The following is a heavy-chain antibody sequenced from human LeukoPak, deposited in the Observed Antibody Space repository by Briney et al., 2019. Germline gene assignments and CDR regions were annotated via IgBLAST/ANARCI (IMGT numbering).Heavy chain of an antibody. V-gene: IGHV3-13*04. CDR2: IASTGDT. J-gene: IGHJ3*02. CDR3: ARDSAWAFDI. D-gene: IGHD1-26*01. Sequence: GGSLRLSCAASGFTLRNCDMHWVRQDKGKGLEWVSAIASTGDTYYADSVRGRFTISRENAKNSLYLQMNSLRDEDTAVYYCARDSAWAFDIWGQGTMVTVSS. CDR1: GFTLRNCD.